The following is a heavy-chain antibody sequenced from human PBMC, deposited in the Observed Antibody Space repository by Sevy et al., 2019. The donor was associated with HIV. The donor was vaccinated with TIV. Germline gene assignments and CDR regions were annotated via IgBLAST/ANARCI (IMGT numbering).Heavy chain of an antibody. V-gene: IGHV3-23*01. CDR1: GFTFSSYA. CDR3: ANFEVIAAARFVYFDY. D-gene: IGHD6-13*01. J-gene: IGHJ4*02. Sequence: GGSLRLSCAASGFTFSSYAMSWVRQAPGKGLEWVSAISGSGGSTYYADSVKGRFTISRDNSKNTLYLQMNSLRAEDTAVYYCANFEVIAAARFVYFDYWGQGTLVTVSS. CDR2: ISGSGGST.